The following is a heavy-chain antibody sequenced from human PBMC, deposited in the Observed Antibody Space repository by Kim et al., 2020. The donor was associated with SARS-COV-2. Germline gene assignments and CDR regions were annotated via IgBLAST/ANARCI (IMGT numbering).Heavy chain of an antibody. CDR3: AKYALSGLSAGLDV. CDR1: GFVFNTFA. V-gene: IGHV3-23*01. Sequence: GGSLRLSCAASGFVFNTFAMSWVRQAPGKGLEWVSTVSRTGGRTYYSDSVKGRFTISRDQSKDTLHLEMSSLRADDTATYYCAKYALSGLSAGLDVWGQGTTVTVSS. CDR2: VSRTGGRT. J-gene: IGHJ6*02. D-gene: IGHD5-12*01.